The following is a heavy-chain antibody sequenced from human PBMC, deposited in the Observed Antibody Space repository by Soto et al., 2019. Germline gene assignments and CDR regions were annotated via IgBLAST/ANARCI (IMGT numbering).Heavy chain of an antibody. Sequence: EVQLVESGGGLVQPGRSLRLSCAASGFTFDDYAMHWVRQAPGKGLEWVSGISWNSGSIGYADSVKGQFTISRDNAKNSLYLQMNSLRAEDTALYYCVHSSGWYWGQGTLVTVSS. V-gene: IGHV3-9*01. CDR2: ISWNSGSI. CDR1: GFTFDDYA. CDR3: VHSSGWY. J-gene: IGHJ4*02. D-gene: IGHD6-19*01.